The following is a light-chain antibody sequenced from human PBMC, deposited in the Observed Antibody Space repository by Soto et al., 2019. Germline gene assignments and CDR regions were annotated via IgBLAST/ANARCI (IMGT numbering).Light chain of an antibody. CDR1: QSVSSY. CDR2: DAS. V-gene: IGKV3-11*01. CDR3: QQRSNWPSLT. Sequence: EIVLTQSPATLSLSPGERATLSCRASQSVSSYLAWYQQKPGQAPGLLIYDASNRATGIPPRFSGSGSWTDFTLTVSSLEAEDFAVYYCQQRSNWPSLTFGGGTKVEIK. J-gene: IGKJ4*01.